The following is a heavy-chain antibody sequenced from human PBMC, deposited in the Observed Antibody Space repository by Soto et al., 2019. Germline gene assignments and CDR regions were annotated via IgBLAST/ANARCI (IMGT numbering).Heavy chain of an antibody. CDR3: AKNWDTTFSSSSH. D-gene: IGHD6-6*01. CDR1: GLPLITFP. Sequence: EVQLLESGGGLVQPGGSLDLSFQASGLPLITFPLPWFPRPQGKGRKWVSAISGSGGSTYYADSVKGRFTISRDNSKNMLYLQMNSLRAEDTAVYYCAKNWDTTFSSSSHWGQGTLVTVSS. V-gene: IGHV3-23*01. J-gene: IGHJ4*02. CDR2: ISGSGGST.